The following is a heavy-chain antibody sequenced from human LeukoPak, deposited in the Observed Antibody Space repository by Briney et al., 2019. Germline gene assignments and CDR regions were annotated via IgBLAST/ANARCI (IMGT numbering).Heavy chain of an antibody. V-gene: IGHV1-18*01. D-gene: IGHD3-10*01. J-gene: IGHJ4*02. CDR3: ARVGGAYYYGSGSYYKVPPPYFDY. Sequence: ASVKVSCKASGYPFTNYGISWVRQAPGQGLEWMGWISTYTGNTKYAQRFQSRVIMTTDTSTSTAYMELRSLRSDDTAVFYCARVGGAYYYGSGSYYKVPPPYFDYWGQGTLVTVSS. CDR1: GYPFTNYG. CDR2: ISTYTGNT.